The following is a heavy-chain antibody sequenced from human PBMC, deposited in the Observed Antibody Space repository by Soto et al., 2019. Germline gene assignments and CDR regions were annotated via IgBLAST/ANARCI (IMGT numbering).Heavy chain of an antibody. D-gene: IGHD1-1*01. V-gene: IGHV4-34*01. J-gene: IGHJ6*02. Sequence: PSETLSLTCAVNGGSFSGFYWTWIRQSPGRGLEWSGEINHSGRARYSPSLKSRATISLDTSNNQFSLKLSSVTAADTAAYYCLRTPFRRQLVRYYYYGLDVWGQGTTVTVSS. CDR1: GGSFSGFY. CDR2: INHSGRA. CDR3: LRTPFRRQLVRYYYYGLDV.